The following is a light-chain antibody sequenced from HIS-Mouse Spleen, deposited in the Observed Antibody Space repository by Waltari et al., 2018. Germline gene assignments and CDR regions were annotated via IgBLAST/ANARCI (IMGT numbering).Light chain of an antibody. CDR2: EVS. CDR1: SSDVGGYNY. J-gene: IGLJ3*02. V-gene: IGLV2-14*01. Sequence: QSALTQPASVSGSPGQSITISCTGTSSDVGGYNYVSWYQQHPGKAPKLMIYEVSNRPLGVSNRFSGSKSGNTASLTISGLQAEDEADYYCSSYTSSSTPNWVFGGGTKLTVL. CDR3: SSYTSSSTPNWV.